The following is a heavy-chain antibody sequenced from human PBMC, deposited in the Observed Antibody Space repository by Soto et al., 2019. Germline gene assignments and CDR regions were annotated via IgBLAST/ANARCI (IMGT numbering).Heavy chain of an antibody. CDR3: ASGHWNDAYYFDY. D-gene: IGHD1-1*01. J-gene: IGHJ4*02. CDR1: GYSFTSYW. Sequence: GESLKISCKGSGYSFTSYWIGWVRQMPGKGLEWMGIIYPGDSYTRYSPSFQGQVTISADKSISTAYLQWSSLKASDTAMYYCASGHWNDAYYFDYWGQGTLVTVSS. V-gene: IGHV5-51*01. CDR2: IYPGDSYT.